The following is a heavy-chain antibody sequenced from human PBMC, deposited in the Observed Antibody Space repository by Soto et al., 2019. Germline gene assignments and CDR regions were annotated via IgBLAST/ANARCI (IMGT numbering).Heavy chain of an antibody. Sequence: QVQLQESGPGLVKPSETLSLTCTVSGGSISSYYWSWIRQPPGKGLEWIGYIYYSGSTNYNPSLKSRVTISVDTSKNQFSLKLSSVTAADTAVYYCARATRSRSWFDPWGQGTLVTVSS. CDR2: IYYSGST. V-gene: IGHV4-59*01. CDR1: GGSISSYY. CDR3: ARATRSRSWFDP. J-gene: IGHJ5*02. D-gene: IGHD2-15*01.